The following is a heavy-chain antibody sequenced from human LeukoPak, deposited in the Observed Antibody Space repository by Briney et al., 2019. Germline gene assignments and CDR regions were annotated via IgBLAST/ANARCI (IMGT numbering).Heavy chain of an antibody. CDR1: GGSISSYY. V-gene: IGHV4-59*12. CDR3: ARAAYGDYRYYYFYLDV. CDR2: IYYSGST. Sequence: SETLSLTCTVSGGSISSYYWSWIRQPPGKGLEWIGYIYYSGSTNYNPSLKSRVTISVDTSKNQFPLRLTSVTATDTAVYYCARAAYGDYRYYYFYLDVWGKGTTVTVSS. J-gene: IGHJ6*03. D-gene: IGHD4-17*01.